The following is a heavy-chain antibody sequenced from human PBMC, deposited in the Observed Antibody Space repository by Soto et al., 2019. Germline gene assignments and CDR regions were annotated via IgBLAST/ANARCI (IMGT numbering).Heavy chain of an antibody. J-gene: IGHJ5*02. CDR3: SRGSFGYYGP. Sequence: PGGSLRLSCAGSGFTLSDHYIDWVRQAPGKGLEWVGRSRDKAQGYSTAYAASVKGRFTISRDDSESIAYLQMNSLKTEDSGVYYCSRGSFGYYGPWGPGTLVTVSS. CDR2: SRDKAQGYST. CDR1: GFTLSDHY. D-gene: IGHD2-2*03. V-gene: IGHV3-72*01.